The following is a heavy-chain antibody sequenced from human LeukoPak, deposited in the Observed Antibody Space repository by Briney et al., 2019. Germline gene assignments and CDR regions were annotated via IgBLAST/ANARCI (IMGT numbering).Heavy chain of an antibody. Sequence: SETLSLTCTVSGGSISSYYWSWIRQPPGKGLEWIGYIYYNGNTNSSPSLKSRVTISIDTSKNQFSLSVRSVTAADTAVYYCAGHYYGSGSARDYWGQGTLVTVSS. V-gene: IGHV4-59*08. CDR3: AGHYYGSGSARDY. J-gene: IGHJ4*02. CDR2: IYYNGNT. CDR1: GGSISSYY. D-gene: IGHD3-10*01.